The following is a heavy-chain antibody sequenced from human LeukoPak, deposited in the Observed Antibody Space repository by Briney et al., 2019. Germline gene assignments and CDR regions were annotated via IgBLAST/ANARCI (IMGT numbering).Heavy chain of an antibody. CDR3: ARAPYSSGWYGGY. CDR1: GFTFSSYG. J-gene: IGHJ3*01. D-gene: IGHD6-19*01. V-gene: IGHV3-21*01. Sequence: GGSLRLSCAASGFTFSSYGMHWVRQAPGKGLEWVSSISSSSSYIYYADSVKGRFTISRDNAKNSLYLQMNSLRAEDTAVYYCARAPYSSGWYGGYWGQGTMVTVSS. CDR2: ISSSSSYI.